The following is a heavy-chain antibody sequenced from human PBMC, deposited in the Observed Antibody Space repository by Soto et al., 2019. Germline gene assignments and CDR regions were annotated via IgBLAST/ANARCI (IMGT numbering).Heavy chain of an antibody. CDR2: IIPIFGTA. CDR3: ASARYYYDSSGYYYRYFDY. J-gene: IGHJ4*02. CDR1: GGTFSSYA. V-gene: IGHV1-69*13. D-gene: IGHD3-22*01. Sequence: SVKVSCKASGGTFSSYAISWVRQAPGQGLEWMGGIIPIFGTANYAQKFQGGVTITADESTSTAYMELSSLRSEDTAVYYCASARYYYDSSGYYYRYFDYWGQGTLVTVSS.